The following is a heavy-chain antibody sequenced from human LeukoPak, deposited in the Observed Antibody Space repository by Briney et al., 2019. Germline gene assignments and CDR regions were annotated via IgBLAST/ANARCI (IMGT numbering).Heavy chain of an antibody. Sequence: GGSLRLSCAASGFTFDGSEMNWVRQAPGKGLEWLSYISSSANSIYYADSVKGRFTVSRDNAKNSLYLQTNSLRAEDTAVYYCARSLAAAELDYWGQGTLVTVSS. V-gene: IGHV3-48*03. D-gene: IGHD6-13*01. CDR3: ARSLAAAELDY. CDR2: ISSSANSI. CDR1: GFTFDGSE. J-gene: IGHJ4*02.